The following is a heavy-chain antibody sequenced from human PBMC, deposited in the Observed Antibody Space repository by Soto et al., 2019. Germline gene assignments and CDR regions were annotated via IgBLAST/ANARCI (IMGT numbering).Heavy chain of an antibody. J-gene: IGHJ5*02. V-gene: IGHV4-30-2*01. CDR3: ARVPTP. CDR1: GGSISSGGYS. Sequence: QLQLQESGSGLVKPSQTLSLTCAVSGGSISSGGYSWSWIRQPPGKGLEWIGYIYHSGSTYYNPSLKSRVTTSVDSAKTQFSLKLSSVTAADTAGDYCARVPTPGGQGTLVSVSS. CDR2: IYHSGST.